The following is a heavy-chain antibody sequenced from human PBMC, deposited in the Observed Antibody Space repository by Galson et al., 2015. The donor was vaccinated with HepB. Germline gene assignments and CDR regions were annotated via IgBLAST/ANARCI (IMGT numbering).Heavy chain of an antibody. CDR2: IIPIFGTA. D-gene: IGHD3-9*01. CDR1: GGTFSSYA. J-gene: IGHJ4*02. Sequence: SVKVSCKASGGTFSSYAISWVRQAPRQGLEWMGGIIPIFGTANYAQKFQGRVTITADESTSTAYMELSSLRSEDTAVYYCAREYYDILTGYYKYYFDYWGQGTLVTVSS. CDR3: AREYYDILTGYYKYYFDY. V-gene: IGHV1-69*13.